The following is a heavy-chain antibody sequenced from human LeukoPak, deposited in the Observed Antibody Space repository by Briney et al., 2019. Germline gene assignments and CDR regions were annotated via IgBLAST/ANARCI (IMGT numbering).Heavy chain of an antibody. J-gene: IGHJ6*02. V-gene: IGHV3-23*05. D-gene: IGHD3/OR15-3a*01. Sequence: GGSLRLSCAASGFTFRSFGMNWVRQAPGKGLEWVSGIYTNGRDTRYADSVKGRFTISRDNSKNTLYLRMHSLRVEDTAVYYCAHLVWEYVGGLDVWGQGTTVTVSS. CDR3: AHLVWEYVGGLDV. CDR1: GFTFRSFG. CDR2: IYTNGRDT.